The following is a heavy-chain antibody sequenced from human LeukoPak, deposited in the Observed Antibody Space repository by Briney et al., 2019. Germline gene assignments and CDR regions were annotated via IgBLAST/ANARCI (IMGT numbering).Heavy chain of an antibody. Sequence: ASVKVSCKASGYTFTSYGISWVRQAPGQGLEWMGWISAYNGNTNYAQKLQGRVTMTTDTSTSTAYMELRSLRSDDTAVYYCARDKGQMVYATKRFDYWGQGTLVTVSS. J-gene: IGHJ4*02. V-gene: IGHV1-18*01. CDR2: ISAYNGNT. CDR1: GYTFTSYG. D-gene: IGHD2-8*01. CDR3: ARDKGQMVYATKRFDY.